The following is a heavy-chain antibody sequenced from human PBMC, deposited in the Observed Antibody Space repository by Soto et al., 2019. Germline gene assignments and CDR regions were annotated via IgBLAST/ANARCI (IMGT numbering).Heavy chain of an antibody. D-gene: IGHD3-10*01. CDR1: GYTFTSYY. CDR3: ARDGGYGSGSYYPRYFDY. CDR2: INPSGGST. Sequence: GAPVKVSCKASGYTFTSYYMPWVRQAPGQGLEWMGIINPSGGSTSYAQKFQGRVTMTRDTSTSTVYMELSSLRSEDTAVYYCARDGGYGSGSYYPRYFDYWGREPWSPSPQ. J-gene: IGHJ4*02. V-gene: IGHV1-46*01.